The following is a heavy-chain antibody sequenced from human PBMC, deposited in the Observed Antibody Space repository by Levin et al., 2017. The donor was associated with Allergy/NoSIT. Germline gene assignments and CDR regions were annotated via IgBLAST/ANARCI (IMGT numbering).Heavy chain of an antibody. V-gene: IGHV1-2*02. Sequence: GASVKVSCKASGYTFSDYYIHWVRQAPGQGLEWMGWIIPNSGGTHYAQKFQGRVTMTRDSSISTAYMELNRLRSDDTAVYYCARGFPKVLGIIGRRVPEVYYYYMDVWGQGTTVTVSS. CDR2: IIPNSGGT. CDR1: GYTFSDYY. CDR3: ARGFPKVLGIIGRRVPEVYYYYMDV. D-gene: IGHD3-10*01. J-gene: IGHJ6*03.